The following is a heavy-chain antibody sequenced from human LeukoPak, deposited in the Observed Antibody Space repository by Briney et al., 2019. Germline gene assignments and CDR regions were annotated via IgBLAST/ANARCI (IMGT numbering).Heavy chain of an antibody. CDR3: ARSGYSGSYYFDY. CDR2: ISGSGGST. CDR1: GFTFSSYG. J-gene: IGHJ4*02. V-gene: IGHV3-23*01. D-gene: IGHD1-26*01. Sequence: GGSLRLSCAASGFTFSSYGMSWVRQAPGKGLEWVSAISGSGGSTYYADSVKGRFTISRDNAKNSLYLQMNSLRAEDTAVYYCARSGYSGSYYFDYWGQGTLVTVSS.